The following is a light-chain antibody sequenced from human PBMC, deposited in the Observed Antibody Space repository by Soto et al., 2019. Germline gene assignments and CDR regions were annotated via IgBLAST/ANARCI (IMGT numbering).Light chain of an antibody. J-gene: IGLJ3*02. V-gene: IGLV1-51*01. CDR2: DNT. CDR1: SSNIGNTD. Sequence: QSVLTQPPSVSAAAGQKVTISCSGSSSNIGNTDVSWYQQLPGASPKLLIYDNTKRPSGIPDRFSVSKSGSSATLGITGLQTGDEADYYCGTWDSSLSAGVFGGGTKLTVL. CDR3: GTWDSSLSAGV.